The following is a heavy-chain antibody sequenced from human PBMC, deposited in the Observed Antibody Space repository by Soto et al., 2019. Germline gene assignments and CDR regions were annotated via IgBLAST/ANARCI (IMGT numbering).Heavy chain of an antibody. Sequence: EVQVLDSGGGLVQPGGSLRLSCAASGFTFSTYPMSWVRQAPGKGLEWVSIISGSGGNTDYADSVKGRFTMSRDNSKNTVYLQMNSLRAEDTAVYYCAKVPLKYSGSYFDYLVQGTLVTVSS. CDR1: GFTFSTYP. J-gene: IGHJ4*02. CDR2: ISGSGGNT. D-gene: IGHD1-26*01. CDR3: AKVPLKYSGSYFDY. V-gene: IGHV3-23*01.